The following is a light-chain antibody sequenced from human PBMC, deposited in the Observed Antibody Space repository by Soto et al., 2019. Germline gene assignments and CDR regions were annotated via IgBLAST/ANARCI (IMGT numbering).Light chain of an antibody. Sequence: EIVLTQSPGTLSLSPGERATLSCRATQSISTDSLAWYQHKPGQAPRLLIYATSTRATGIPDKFSGSGSGTDFTLTISRLEPEDFAVYYCQWISFGEGTRLEFK. CDR3: QWIS. V-gene: IGKV3-20*01. CDR1: QSISTDS. J-gene: IGKJ2*01. CDR2: ATS.